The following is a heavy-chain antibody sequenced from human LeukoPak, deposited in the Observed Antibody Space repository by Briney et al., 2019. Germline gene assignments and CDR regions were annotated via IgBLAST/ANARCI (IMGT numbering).Heavy chain of an antibody. V-gene: IGHV3-48*04. J-gene: IGHJ5*02. Sequence: GGSLRLSCAASAFTFSTYSMNWVRQAPGKGLEWVSYISSSSSTIYYADSVKGRFTISRDNAKNSLYLQMNSLRAEDTAVYYCARGPSRNYYGSGRIFRGNWFDPWGQGTLVTVSS. CDR1: AFTFSTYS. CDR2: ISSSSSTI. D-gene: IGHD3-10*01. CDR3: ARGPSRNYYGSGRIFRGNWFDP.